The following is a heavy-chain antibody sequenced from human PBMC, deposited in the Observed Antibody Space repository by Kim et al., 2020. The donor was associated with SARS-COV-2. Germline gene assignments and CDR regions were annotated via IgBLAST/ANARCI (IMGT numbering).Heavy chain of an antibody. CDR3: ARVLWVQQSWSYYYYGMDV. CDR1: GGTFSSYA. J-gene: IGHJ6*02. D-gene: IGHD5-18*01. Sequence: SVKVSCKASGGTFSSYAISWVRQAPGQGLEWMGRIIPILGIANYAQKFQGRVTITADKSTSTAYMELSSLRSEDTAVYYCARVLWVQQSWSYYYYGMDVWGQGTTVTVSS. CDR2: IIPILGIA. V-gene: IGHV1-69*04.